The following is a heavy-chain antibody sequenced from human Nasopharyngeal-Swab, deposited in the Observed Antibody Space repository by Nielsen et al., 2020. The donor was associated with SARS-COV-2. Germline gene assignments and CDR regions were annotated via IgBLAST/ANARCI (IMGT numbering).Heavy chain of an antibody. CDR2: ISGSGGST. CDR1: GFTFSSYA. D-gene: IGHD5-18*01. V-gene: IGHV3-23*01. J-gene: IGHJ6*02. CDR3: AKDGFGYSYGHNYYYYGMDV. Sequence: GESLKISCAASGFTFSSYAMSWVRQAPGKGLEWVSAISGSGGSTYYADSVKGRFTISRDNSKNTLYLQMNSLRAEDTAVYYCAKDGFGYSYGHNYYYYGMDVWGQGTTVTVSS.